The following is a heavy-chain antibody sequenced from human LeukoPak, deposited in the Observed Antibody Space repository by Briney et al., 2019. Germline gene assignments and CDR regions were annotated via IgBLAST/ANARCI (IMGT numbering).Heavy chain of an antibody. CDR3: ARAGYYYDSSGYYPSEYFQH. V-gene: IGHV1-2*02. CDR2: INPNSGGT. CDR1: GYTFTGYY. D-gene: IGHD3-22*01. Sequence: ASVKVSCKASGYTFTGYYMHWVRQAPGQGLEWMGWINPNSGGTNYAQKFQGRVTMTRDTSIGTAYMELGRLRSDDTAVYYCARAGYYYDSSGYYPSEYFQHWGQGTLVTVSS. J-gene: IGHJ1*01.